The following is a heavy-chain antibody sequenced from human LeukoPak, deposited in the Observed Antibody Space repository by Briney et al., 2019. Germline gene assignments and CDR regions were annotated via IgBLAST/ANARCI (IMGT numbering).Heavy chain of an antibody. CDR3: ARRAQFYDSSGFQSPFDY. J-gene: IGHJ4*02. Sequence: GESLKISCEASGYSFTTYWIGWVRQMPGKGPEWMGIIYPGDSDTRYSPSFQGQVTISVDKSINTAYLQWSSLKASDSAMYYCARRAQFYDSSGFQSPFDYWGQGTLVTVSS. CDR1: GYSFTTYW. D-gene: IGHD3-22*01. V-gene: IGHV5-51*01. CDR2: IYPGDSDT.